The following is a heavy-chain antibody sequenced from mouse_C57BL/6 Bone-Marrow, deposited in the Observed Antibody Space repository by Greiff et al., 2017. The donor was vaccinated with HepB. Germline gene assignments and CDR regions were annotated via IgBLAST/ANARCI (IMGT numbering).Heavy chain of an antibody. CDR2: IYYSGTI. CDR3: ARDGYYGSRIWYFDV. Sequence: EVQGVESGPGLVKPSQTVFLTCTVTGISITTGNYRWSWIRQFPGNKLEWIGYIYYSGTITYNPSLTSRTTITRDTPKNQFFLEMNSLTAEDTATYYCARDGYYGSRIWYFDVWGTGTTVTVSS. V-gene: IGHV3-5*01. J-gene: IGHJ1*03. CDR1: GISITTGNYR. D-gene: IGHD1-1*01.